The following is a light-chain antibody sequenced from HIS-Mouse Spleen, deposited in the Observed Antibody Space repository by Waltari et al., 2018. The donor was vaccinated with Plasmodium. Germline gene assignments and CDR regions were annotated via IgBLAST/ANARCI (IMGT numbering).Light chain of an antibody. CDR1: SIDVGGYNY. Sequence: QSALTQPRSVSGSPGQSVTISCTGTSIDVGGYNYVSWYQQPPGKAPKLRIYDDSKRPSGVPDRFSGSKSGNTASLTISGLQAEDEADYYCCSYAGSYTWVFGGGTKLTVL. V-gene: IGLV2-11*01. J-gene: IGLJ3*02. CDR2: DDS. CDR3: CSYAGSYTWV.